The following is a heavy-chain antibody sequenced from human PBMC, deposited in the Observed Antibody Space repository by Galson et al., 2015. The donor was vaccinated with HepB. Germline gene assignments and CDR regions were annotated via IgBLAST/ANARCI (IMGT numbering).Heavy chain of an antibody. CDR1: GFTFSNAW. Sequence: SLRLSCAASGFTFSNAWMSWVRQAPGKGLGWVGRIKSKTDGGTTDYAAPVKGRFTISRDDSKNTLYLLMNSLKTEDTAVYYCTTAHSGSYHYWGQGTLVTVSS. CDR2: IKSKTDGGTT. J-gene: IGHJ4*02. D-gene: IGHD1-26*01. CDR3: TTAHSGSYHY. V-gene: IGHV3-15*01.